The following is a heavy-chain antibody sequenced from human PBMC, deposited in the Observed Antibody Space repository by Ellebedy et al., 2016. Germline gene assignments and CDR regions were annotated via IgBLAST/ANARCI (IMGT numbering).Heavy chain of an antibody. CDR1: GFTFSNAW. CDR3: ARDSQAFYSSRIDP. Sequence: SAASGFTFSNAWMSWVRQAPGKGLQWVAIISADGSKDSYADSVTGRFTISRDNSKNTVYLQMNSLRTEDTAVYYCARDSQAFYSSRIDPWGQGTLVAVSS. D-gene: IGHD4-11*01. J-gene: IGHJ5*02. V-gene: IGHV3-30-3*01. CDR2: ISADGSKD.